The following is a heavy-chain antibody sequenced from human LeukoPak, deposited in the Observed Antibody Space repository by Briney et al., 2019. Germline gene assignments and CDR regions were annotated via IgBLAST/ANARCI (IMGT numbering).Heavy chain of an antibody. V-gene: IGHV4-39*07. J-gene: IGHJ4*02. CDR2: IYSGSTT. CDR1: GGSISSSSYY. Sequence: PSETLSLTCTVSGGSISSSSYYWGWIRQPPGKGLEWIGSIYSGSTTYYNPSLKSRVTISIDTSKNQFSLKLSSVTAADTAVYYCARVGSGSFDYWGQGTLVTVSS. D-gene: IGHD3-10*01. CDR3: ARVGSGSFDY.